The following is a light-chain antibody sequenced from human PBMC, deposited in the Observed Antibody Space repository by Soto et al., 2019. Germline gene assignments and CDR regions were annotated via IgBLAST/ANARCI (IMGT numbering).Light chain of an antibody. CDR2: DAS. Sequence: GEEATLSCRASQSVSGSLGWYQQKPGQAPRLIIYDASVRATGIPARFSGSGSGTEFTLTISSLEPEDFAVYYCQEGTYRPAFGGGTKVDIK. CDR3: QEGTYRPA. V-gene: IGKV3-11*01. CDR1: QSVSGS. J-gene: IGKJ4*01.